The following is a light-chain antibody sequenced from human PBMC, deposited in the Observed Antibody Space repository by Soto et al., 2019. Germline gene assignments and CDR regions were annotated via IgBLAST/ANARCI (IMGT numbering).Light chain of an antibody. CDR2: GAS. CDR1: QSVSTY. Sequence: EIVMTQSPATLSVSPGERATLSCRASQSVSTYLAWYQQKPGQAPRLLIYGASTRATGIPARFSGSGSGTEFTLTISSLQSEDFAVYYYQQYDKWPITFGQGTRLEIK. J-gene: IGKJ5*01. CDR3: QQYDKWPIT. V-gene: IGKV3-15*01.